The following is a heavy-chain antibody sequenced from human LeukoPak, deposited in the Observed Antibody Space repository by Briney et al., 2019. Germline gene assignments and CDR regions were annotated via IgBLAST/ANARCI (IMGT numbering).Heavy chain of an antibody. CDR1: GGTLTSYA. D-gene: IGHD4-17*01. Sequence: SVKVSCKASGGTLTSYATSWVRQAPGQGLEWMGRTIPIFGTLKYAQKFQGRVTITTDESTSTVYMELSSLRSEDTAVYYCARSNFVYGDYVQYWYFDLWGRGTLVTVSS. V-gene: IGHV1-69*05. CDR2: TIPIFGTL. CDR3: ARSNFVYGDYVQYWYFDL. J-gene: IGHJ2*01.